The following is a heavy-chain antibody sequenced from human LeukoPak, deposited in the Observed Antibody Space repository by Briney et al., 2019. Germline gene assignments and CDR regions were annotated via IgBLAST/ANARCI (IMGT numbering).Heavy chain of an antibody. CDR3: VAAAPHIDY. D-gene: IGHD6-13*01. J-gene: IGHJ4*02. CDR2: INSDGSST. Sequence: GGSLRLSCAASGLIFSNYWAHWVRQAPGKGPVWLSRINSDGSSTTYADSVKGRFTISRDDAKNMLYLEMSSLRDEDTAVYYCVAAAPHIDYWGQGTLVTVSS. V-gene: IGHV3-74*03. CDR1: GLIFSNYW.